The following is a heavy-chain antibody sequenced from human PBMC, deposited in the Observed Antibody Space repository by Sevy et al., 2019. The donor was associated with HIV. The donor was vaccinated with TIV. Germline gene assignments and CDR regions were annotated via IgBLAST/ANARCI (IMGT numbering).Heavy chain of an antibody. Sequence: GGSLRLSCAASGFTFSSYSMNWVRQAPGKGLEWVSSISSSSSYIYYADSVKGRFTISRDNAKNSLYLQMNSLRAEDTAVYYCASSPTSTTYYDFWSGYTYYFDYWCQGTLVTVSS. CDR1: GFTFSSYS. CDR3: ASSPTSTTYYDFWSGYTYYFDY. CDR2: ISSSSSYI. J-gene: IGHJ4*02. D-gene: IGHD3-3*01. V-gene: IGHV3-21*01.